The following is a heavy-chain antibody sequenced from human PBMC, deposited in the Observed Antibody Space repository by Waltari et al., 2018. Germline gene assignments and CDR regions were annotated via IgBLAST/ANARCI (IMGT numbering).Heavy chain of an antibody. D-gene: IGHD5-12*01. CDR2: IDYRGST. V-gene: IGHV4-31*03. Sequence: QVLLQESGPGLVKPSQTLSLTCTVSGGSISSGGYYWSWIRQHPGKGLEWIGYIDYRGSTSDTPSRRSRVAISVDTSKNQFARKLSSVTAADAAVCYWARVSWERDGYNRGFDYWGQGTLVTVSS. CDR1: GGSISSGGYY. CDR3: ARVSWERDGYNRGFDY. J-gene: IGHJ4*02.